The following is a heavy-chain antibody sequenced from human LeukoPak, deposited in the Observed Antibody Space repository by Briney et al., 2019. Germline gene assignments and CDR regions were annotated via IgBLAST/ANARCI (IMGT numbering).Heavy chain of an antibody. CDR1: GFTFSSYS. CDR2: ISSSSSYI. V-gene: IGHV3-21*04. CDR3: AKTSIAARGEIDY. D-gene: IGHD6-6*01. Sequence: GGSLRLSCAASGFTFSSYSMNWVRQAPGKGLEWVSSISSSSSYIYYADSVKGRFTISRDNAKNSLFLQMNSLRTEDTALYYCAKTSIAARGEIDYWGQGTLVTVSS. J-gene: IGHJ4*02.